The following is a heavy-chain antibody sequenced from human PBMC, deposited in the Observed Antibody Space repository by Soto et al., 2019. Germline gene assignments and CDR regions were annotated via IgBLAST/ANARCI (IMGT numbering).Heavy chain of an antibody. Sequence: TLSLTCAVYGGSFSGYYWSWIRQPPGKGLEWSGEINHSGSTNYNPSLKSRVTISVDTSKNQFSLKLSSVTAADTAVYYCARENVDTAMVMDYWGQGTLVTVSS. CDR2: INHSGST. CDR3: ARENVDTAMVMDY. D-gene: IGHD5-18*01. J-gene: IGHJ4*02. V-gene: IGHV4-34*01. CDR1: GGSFSGYY.